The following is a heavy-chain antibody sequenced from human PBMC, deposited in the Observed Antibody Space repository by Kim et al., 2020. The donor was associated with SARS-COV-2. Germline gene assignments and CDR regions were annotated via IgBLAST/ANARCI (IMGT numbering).Heavy chain of an antibody. CDR2: ISWNSGSI. D-gene: IGHD3-22*01. J-gene: IGHJ6*03. Sequence: GGSLRLSCAASGFTFDDYAMHWVRQVPGKGLEWVSGISWNSGSIGYADSVKGRFTISRDNAKNSLYLQMNSLRAEDTALYYCGKVASDYHDSSGYDYYYYYMDVWGKGTTVTVSS. CDR1: GFTFDDYA. V-gene: IGHV3-9*01. CDR3: GKVASDYHDSSGYDYYYYYMDV.